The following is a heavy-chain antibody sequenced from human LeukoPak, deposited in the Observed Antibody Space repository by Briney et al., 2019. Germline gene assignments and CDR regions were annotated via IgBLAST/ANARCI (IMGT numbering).Heavy chain of an antibody. CDR2: ISSSSSYI. Sequence: PGGSLRLSCAASGFTFSSYEMNWVRQAPGKGLEWVSSISSSSSYIYYADSVKGRFTISRDNAKNSLYLQMNSLRAEDTAVYYCARDGTPIVVVTATYWYFDLWGRGTLVTVSS. D-gene: IGHD2-21*02. CDR3: ARDGTPIVVVTATYWYFDL. J-gene: IGHJ2*01. CDR1: GFTFSSYE. V-gene: IGHV3-21*01.